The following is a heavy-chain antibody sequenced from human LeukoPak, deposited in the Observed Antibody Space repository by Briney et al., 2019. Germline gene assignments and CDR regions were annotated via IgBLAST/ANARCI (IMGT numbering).Heavy chain of an antibody. D-gene: IGHD3-22*01. CDR2: IYTSGST. CDR3: ARDNYYDSSGYYYNYYYYMDV. CDR1: GYSISSGYY. Sequence: SETLSLTCTVSGYSISSGYYWSWIRQPAGKGLEWIGRIYTSGSTNYNPSLKSRVTMSVDTSKNQFSLKLSSVTAADTAVYYCARDNYYDSSGYYYNYYYYMDVWGKGTTVTISS. J-gene: IGHJ6*03. V-gene: IGHV4-4*07.